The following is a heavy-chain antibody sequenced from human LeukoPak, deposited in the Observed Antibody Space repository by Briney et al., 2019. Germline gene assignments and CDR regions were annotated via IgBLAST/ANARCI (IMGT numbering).Heavy chain of an antibody. CDR2: ISSSSRTT. V-gene: IGHV3-48*01. D-gene: IGHD1-14*01. CDR3: AKDRGVSPKN. J-gene: IGHJ4*02. CDR1: GFTFSSYN. Sequence: GGSLRLSCAASGFTFSSYNMNWVRQAPGKGLEWVSYISSSSRTTYYADSVKGRFTISRDNSKNTLYLQMNSLRAEDTAVYYCAKDRGVSPKNWGQGTLVTVSS.